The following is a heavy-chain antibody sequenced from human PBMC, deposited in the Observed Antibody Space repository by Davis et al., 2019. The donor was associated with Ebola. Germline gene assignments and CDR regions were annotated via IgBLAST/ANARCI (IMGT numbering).Heavy chain of an antibody. CDR2: IKTDGSST. J-gene: IGHJ4*02. CDR3: ARVEVYDSGGIDHFPLTY. D-gene: IGHD3-22*01. V-gene: IGHV3-74*01. Sequence: HTGGSLRLSCAASGFSFSSYWMHWVRQAPGKGLVWVSRIKTDGSSTGYGDSVQGRFTISRDNAKNTVYLQMNSLRAEDTAVYYCARVEVYDSGGIDHFPLTYWGQGTLVTVSS. CDR1: GFSFSSYW.